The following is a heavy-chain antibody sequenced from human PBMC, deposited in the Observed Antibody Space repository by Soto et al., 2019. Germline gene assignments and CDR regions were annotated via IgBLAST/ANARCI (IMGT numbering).Heavy chain of an antibody. V-gene: IGHV3-23*01. CDR2: ISGSGGST. CDR1: GGNFRTYA. CDR3: AKDLSYCSGGSCYSRSYFYY. J-gene: IGHJ4*02. Sequence: GGSLRLSCAAAGGNFRTYAKSWVRQAPGKGLGWVSAISGSGGSTYYADSVKGRFTISRDNSKNTLYLQMNSLRAEDTAVYYCAKDLSYCSGGSCYSRSYFYYWGQGTLVTVSS. D-gene: IGHD2-15*01.